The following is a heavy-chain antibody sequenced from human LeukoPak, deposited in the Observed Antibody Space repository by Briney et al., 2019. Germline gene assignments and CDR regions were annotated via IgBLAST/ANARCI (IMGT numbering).Heavy chain of an antibody. J-gene: IGHJ1*01. D-gene: IGHD6-25*01. Sequence: GGSLRLSCAASGFTFSSYGMQWVSQAPGKGLEGVAVVSYDGGTKVYADSVKGRFTISRDNSKNTLDLRMSSLRAEDTAVYYCAKEPTSFSSGWYFQHWGQGTLVTVSS. CDR2: VSYDGGTK. CDR3: AKEPTSFSSGWYFQH. V-gene: IGHV3-30*18. CDR1: GFTFSSYG.